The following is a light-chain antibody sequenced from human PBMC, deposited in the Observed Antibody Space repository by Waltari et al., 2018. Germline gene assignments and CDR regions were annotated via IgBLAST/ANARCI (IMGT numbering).Light chain of an antibody. CDR2: AAS. Sequence: EIVMMQSPATLSVSPGERATLSCRASQSVSSDLAWYQQTSGQAPRLLIYAASNRATGIPARFQGSGSGTEFTLTISSLQSGDSAVYYCQQYNNWPLTFGQGTKVEIK. CDR3: QQYNNWPLT. J-gene: IGKJ1*01. CDR1: QSVSSD. V-gene: IGKV3-15*01.